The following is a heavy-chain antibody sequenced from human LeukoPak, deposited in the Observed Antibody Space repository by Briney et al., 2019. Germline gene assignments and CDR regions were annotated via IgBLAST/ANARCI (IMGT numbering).Heavy chain of an antibody. V-gene: IGHV4-39*01. CDR1: GGSISSSSYY. CDR3: ARYRRDGYHGPYFDY. CDR2: IYYSGST. J-gene: IGHJ4*02. Sequence: SETLSLTCTVSGGSISSSSYYWGWIRQPPGKGLEWIGSIYYSGSTYYNPSLKSRVTISVDTSKNQFSLKLSSVTAADTAVYYCARYRRDGYHGPYFDYWGQGTLVTVSS. D-gene: IGHD5-24*01.